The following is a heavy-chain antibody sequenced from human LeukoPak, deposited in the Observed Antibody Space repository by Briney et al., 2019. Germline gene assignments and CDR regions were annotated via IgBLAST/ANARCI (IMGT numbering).Heavy chain of an antibody. CDR2: IYYSGST. D-gene: IGHD4-23*01. V-gene: IGHV4-31*03. J-gene: IGHJ4*02. CDR1: GGSISSGGYY. Sequence: PSETLSLTCTVSGGSISSGGYYWSWIRQHPGKGLEWIGYIYYSGSTYYNPSLKSRVTISVDTSKNQFSLKLSSVTAADTAVYYCARDCDDYSGNPPCYWGQGTLVTVSS. CDR3: ARDCDDYSGNPPCY.